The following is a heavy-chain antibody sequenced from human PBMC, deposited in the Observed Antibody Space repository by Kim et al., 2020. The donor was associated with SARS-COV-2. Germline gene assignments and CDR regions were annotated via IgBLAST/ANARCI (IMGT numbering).Heavy chain of an antibody. CDR3: TTPSLYDRTYYYYYGMDV. J-gene: IGHJ6*02. CDR1: GFTFSNAW. Sequence: GGSLRLSCAASGFTFSNAWMSWVRQAPGKGLEWVGRIKSKTDGGTTDYAAPVKGRFTISRDDSKNTLYLQMNSLKTEDTAVYYCTTPSLYDRTYYYYYGMDVWGQGTTVTVSS. V-gene: IGHV3-15*01. CDR2: IKSKTDGGTT. D-gene: IGHD3-22*01.